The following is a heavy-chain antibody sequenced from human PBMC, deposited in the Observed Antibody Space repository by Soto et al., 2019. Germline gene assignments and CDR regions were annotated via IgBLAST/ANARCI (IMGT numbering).Heavy chain of an antibody. V-gene: IGHV1-69*06. CDR2: IIPIFGTA. CDR3: ARDLAPRDGHDY. CDR1: GVTFSSYA. J-gene: IGHJ4*02. Sequence: SVKVSCKASGVTFSSYAISWVRQAPGQGLEWMGGIIPIFGTANYAQKFQGRVTITADKSTSTAYMELSSLRSEDTAVYYCARDLAPRDGHDYWGQGTLVTV.